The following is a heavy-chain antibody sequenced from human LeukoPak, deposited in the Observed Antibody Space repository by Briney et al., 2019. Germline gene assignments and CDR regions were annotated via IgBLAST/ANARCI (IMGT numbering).Heavy chain of an antibody. CDR1: GGSFSGYY. J-gene: IGHJ4*02. Sequence: PSETLSLTCAVYGGSFSGYYWSWIRQPPGKGLEWIGEINHSGSTNYNPSLKSRVTISVDTSKNQFSLKLSSVTAADTAVYYCARWEGVSYYDFHYWGQGTLVTVSS. CDR3: ARWEGVSYYDFHY. CDR2: INHSGST. D-gene: IGHD1-26*01. V-gene: IGHV4-34*01.